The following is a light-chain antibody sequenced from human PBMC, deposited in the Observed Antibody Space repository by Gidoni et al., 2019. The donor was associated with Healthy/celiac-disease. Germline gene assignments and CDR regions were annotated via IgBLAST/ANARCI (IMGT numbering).Light chain of an antibody. CDR2: EVS. Sequence: QSALTQTASVSGSPGQSITLSCTGTSNDVGGYHNVSWCQQPPGKAPKLMIYEVSNRPSGVSNLFSGSKSGNTAALTISGLQAEDEADYYCSSYTSSSTLYVFGTGTKVTVL. J-gene: IGLJ1*01. CDR1: SNDVGGYHN. CDR3: SSYTSSSTLYV. V-gene: IGLV2-14*01.